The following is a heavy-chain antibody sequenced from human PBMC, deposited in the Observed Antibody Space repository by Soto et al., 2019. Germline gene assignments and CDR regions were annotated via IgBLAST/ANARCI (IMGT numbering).Heavy chain of an antibody. J-gene: IGHJ3*02. D-gene: IGHD2-15*01. CDR1: GFNLSIYT. V-gene: IGHV3-21*01. CDR3: ARDRCSGGSCYRPYAFDM. CDR2: ISGNNVYV. Sequence: EAQLVESGGGLVKPGGSLSVSCAASGFNLSIYTMNWVRQAPGKGLEWVSSISGNNVYVYYADSVKGRFSISRDNAKNSLTLQMNSLRDEDTDLYACARDRCSGGSCYRPYAFDMWGQGTLVTVS.